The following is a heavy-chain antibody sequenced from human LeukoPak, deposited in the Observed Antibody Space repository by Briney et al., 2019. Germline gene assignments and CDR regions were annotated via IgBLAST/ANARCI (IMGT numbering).Heavy chain of an antibody. Sequence: GGSLRLSCAASGFTLSNAWMSWVRQAPGKGLEWVGRIKNRADGGTTDYAAPVKGRFTISRDDSKNTLYLQMNSLKTEDTALYYCTAYYYGSGSNYNDYWGQGTLVTVSS. CDR3: TAYYYGSGSNYNDY. J-gene: IGHJ4*02. V-gene: IGHV3-15*01. D-gene: IGHD3-10*01. CDR2: IKNRADGGTT. CDR1: GFTLSNAW.